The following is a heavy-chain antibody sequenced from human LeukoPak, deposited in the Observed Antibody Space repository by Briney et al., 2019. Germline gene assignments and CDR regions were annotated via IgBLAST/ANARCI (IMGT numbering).Heavy chain of an antibody. CDR1: GYTFTSHD. D-gene: IGHD2/OR15-2a*01. CDR3: ARVDTSLNY. Sequence: RASVKVSCTASGYTFTSHDINWVRQAPGQGLEWMGWINPSTGATEYAQKFRGRVTMTRDTSVNTVYMDLSRLTSDDTALYYCARVDTSLNYWGQGTLVTVSS. CDR2: INPSTGAT. J-gene: IGHJ4*02. V-gene: IGHV1-2*02.